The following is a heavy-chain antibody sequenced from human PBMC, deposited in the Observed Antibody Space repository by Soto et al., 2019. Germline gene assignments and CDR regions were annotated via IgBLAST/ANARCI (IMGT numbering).Heavy chain of an antibody. J-gene: IGHJ5*02. V-gene: IGHV1-18*01. D-gene: IGHD3-10*01. CDR3: ARDQKEALWFGERGWFDP. Sequence: QVQLVQSGAEVKKPGSSVKVSCKASGGTFSSYAISWVRQAPGQGLEWMGGISAYNGNTNYAQKLQGRVTMTTDTSTSTAYMELRSLRSDDTAVYYCARDQKEALWFGERGWFDPWGQGTLVTVSS. CDR1: GGTFSSYA. CDR2: ISAYNGNT.